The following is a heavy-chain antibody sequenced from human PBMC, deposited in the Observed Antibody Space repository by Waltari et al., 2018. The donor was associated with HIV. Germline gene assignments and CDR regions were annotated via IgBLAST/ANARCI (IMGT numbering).Heavy chain of an antibody. CDR3: TPRGPNGNYD. CDR2: FYWNGDR. J-gene: IGHJ4*02. Sequence: QITLKEAGPMMVKPTQTLTLTCSISGFSLTTDGVGVGWIRQAPGGALEWLSIFYWNGDRRYSPALGNRHAIVRDTSKTQGVLTLANRDPLKPGTYYGTPRGPNGNYDWGQGTPVTVSS. CDR1: GFSLTTDGVG. V-gene: IGHV2-5*04. D-gene: IGHD2-8*01.